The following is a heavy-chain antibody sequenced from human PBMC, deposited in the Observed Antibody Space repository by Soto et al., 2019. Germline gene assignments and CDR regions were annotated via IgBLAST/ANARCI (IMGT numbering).Heavy chain of an antibody. Sequence: SETLSLTCTVSGGSIGSYYWSWIRQPPGKRLEWIGYIYYSGSTNYNTSLKSRVTISVDTSKNQFSLKLSSVTAADTAGYYCARVAPSGWYLGQTHDAFDIWGQGTMVTVSS. CDR1: GGSIGSYY. CDR2: IYYSGST. CDR3: ARVAPSGWYLGQTHDAFDI. J-gene: IGHJ3*02. V-gene: IGHV4-59*01. D-gene: IGHD6-19*01.